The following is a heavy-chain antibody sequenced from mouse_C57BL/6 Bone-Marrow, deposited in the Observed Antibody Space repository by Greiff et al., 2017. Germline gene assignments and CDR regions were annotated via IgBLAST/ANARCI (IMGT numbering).Heavy chain of an antibody. CDR1: GFTFSDYG. J-gene: IGHJ1*03. D-gene: IGHD2-4*01. Sequence: EVMLVESGGGLVQPGGSLKLSCAASGFTFSDYGMAWVRQAPRKGPEWVAFISNLAYSIYYADTVTGRFTISRENAKNTLYLEMSSLRSEDTAMYYCARRDYHWYFDVWGTGTTVTVSS. CDR2: ISNLAYSI. CDR3: ARRDYHWYFDV. V-gene: IGHV5-15*04.